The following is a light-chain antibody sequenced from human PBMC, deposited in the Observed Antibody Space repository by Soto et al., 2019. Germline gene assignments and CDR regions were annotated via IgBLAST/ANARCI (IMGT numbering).Light chain of an antibody. CDR3: CSYAGSGTDNYV. J-gene: IGLJ1*01. V-gene: IGLV2-23*01. CDR2: EGI. CDR1: SSDIGTYNL. Sequence: QSFLTQPASVSGCPGQSITSSCTGTSSDIGTYNLVSWYQHYPGKAPKLMIYEGIKRPSGVSNRFSGSKSGNTAFLTISGLQAEDEADYYCCSYAGSGTDNYVFGSGTKVTVL.